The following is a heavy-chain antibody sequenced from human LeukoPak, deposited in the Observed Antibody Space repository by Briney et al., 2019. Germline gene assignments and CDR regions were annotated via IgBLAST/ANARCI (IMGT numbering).Heavy chain of an antibody. Sequence: RPGGSLRLSCAASGFTFSNYNMNWVRQAPGKGLEWVAYISGSSTLIYYADSVKGRFTVSRDYAKSSLYLQMNSLRAEDTALYYCERDFLEDTQWGQGTLVTVSS. CDR2: ISGSSTLI. CDR3: ERDFLEDTQ. V-gene: IGHV3-48*01. D-gene: IGHD2-2*02. CDR1: GFTFSNYN. J-gene: IGHJ4*02.